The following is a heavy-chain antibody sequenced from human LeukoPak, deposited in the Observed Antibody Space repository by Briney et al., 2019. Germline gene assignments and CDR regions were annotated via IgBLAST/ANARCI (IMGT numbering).Heavy chain of an antibody. CDR3: ASLWEYYDILTGYYSSFDY. V-gene: IGHV4-34*01. Sequence: SETLSLTCTVSGGSISSYYWNWIRQPPGKGLEWIGEINHSGSTNYNPSLKSRVTISVDTSKNQFSLKLSSVTAADTAVYYCASLWEYYDILTGYYSSFDYWGQGTLVTVSS. J-gene: IGHJ4*02. CDR1: GGSISSYY. CDR2: INHSGST. D-gene: IGHD3-9*01.